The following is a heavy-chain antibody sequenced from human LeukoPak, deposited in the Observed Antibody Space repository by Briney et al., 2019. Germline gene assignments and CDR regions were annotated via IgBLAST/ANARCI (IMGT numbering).Heavy chain of an antibody. CDR3: ARFTPRLSREKFDY. V-gene: IGHV1-18*01. D-gene: IGHD2-15*01. Sequence: AASVKVSCKASGYTFTSYGISWVRQAPGQGLEWMGWISAYNGNTKYAQKIQGRVTMTTDTSTSTAYMELRSLRSDDTAVYYCARFTPRLSREKFDYWGQGTLVTVSS. CDR1: GYTFTSYG. CDR2: ISAYNGNT. J-gene: IGHJ4*02.